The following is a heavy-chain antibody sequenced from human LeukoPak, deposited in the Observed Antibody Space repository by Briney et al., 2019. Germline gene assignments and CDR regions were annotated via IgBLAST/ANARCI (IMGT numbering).Heavy chain of an antibody. Sequence: ASVKVSCKASGYTFTSYGISWVRQAPGQGLEWMGWISAYNGNTNYAQKLQGRVTMTTDTSTSTAYMELRSLRSDDTAVYYCASGEAYCGGDCYSHFDYWGQGTLVTVSS. J-gene: IGHJ4*02. CDR3: ASGEAYCGGDCYSHFDY. CDR2: ISAYNGNT. D-gene: IGHD2-21*02. CDR1: GYTFTSYG. V-gene: IGHV1-18*01.